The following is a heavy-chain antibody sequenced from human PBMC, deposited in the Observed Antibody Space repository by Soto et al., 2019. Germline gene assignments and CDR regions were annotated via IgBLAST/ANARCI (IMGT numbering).Heavy chain of an antibody. Sequence: SETLSLTCTISGASVSSDSHYWGWIRQPPGKGLEWIGSIYYSGNIYYNPSLMSRVTISLDTSKNEFSLKLTSVTAADTAVYYCARRALPQCINGVCYKDGFWDYWGQGALVTVSS. V-gene: IGHV4-39*07. D-gene: IGHD2-8*01. CDR1: GASVSSDSHY. CDR3: ARRALPQCINGVCYKDGFWDY. CDR2: IYYSGNI. J-gene: IGHJ4*02.